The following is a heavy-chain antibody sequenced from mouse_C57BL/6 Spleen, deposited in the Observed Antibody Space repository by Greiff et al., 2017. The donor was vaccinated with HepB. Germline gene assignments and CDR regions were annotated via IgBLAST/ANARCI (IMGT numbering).Heavy chain of an antibody. D-gene: IGHD1-1*01. CDR2: IYPGSGST. CDR1: GYTFTSYW. Sequence: VQLQQPGAELVKPGASVKMSCKASGYTFTSYWITWVKQRPGQGLEWIGDIYPGSGSTNYNEKFKSKATLTVDTSSSTAYMQLSSLTSEDSAVYYCARSLYYYGSRGDWFAYWGQGTLVTVSA. V-gene: IGHV1-55*01. CDR3: ARSLYYYGSRGDWFAY. J-gene: IGHJ3*01.